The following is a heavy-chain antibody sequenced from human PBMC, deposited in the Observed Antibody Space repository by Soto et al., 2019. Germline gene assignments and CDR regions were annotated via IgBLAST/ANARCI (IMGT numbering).Heavy chain of an antibody. D-gene: IGHD6-19*01. Sequence: PSETLSLTCAVYGDSFSGYYWSWIRQSPGKGLEWVGEINHSGNTNYNPSLKSRVSISIDKAKNQFSLNLTSMTAADTAFYYCARSSSGWYKGSFDYWGLGTLVTSPQ. CDR3: ARSSSGWYKGSFDY. V-gene: IGHV4-34*01. J-gene: IGHJ4*02. CDR2: INHSGNT. CDR1: GDSFSGYY.